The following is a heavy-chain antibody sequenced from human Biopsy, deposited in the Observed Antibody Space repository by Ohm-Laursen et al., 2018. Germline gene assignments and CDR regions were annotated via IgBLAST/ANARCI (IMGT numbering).Heavy chain of an antibody. V-gene: IGHV4-39*01. CDR1: GGSVSSNVAY. Sequence: PSDTLSLTCTVSGGSVSSNVAYWAWIRQPPGKGLKSIGSIFYSGITYYNPSLQSRVTMSVDTSKNQFSLNLTSVTAADTAVYYCARHPTGFWFDPWGQGTLVIVSS. CDR3: ARHPTGFWFDP. J-gene: IGHJ5*02. CDR2: IFYSGIT.